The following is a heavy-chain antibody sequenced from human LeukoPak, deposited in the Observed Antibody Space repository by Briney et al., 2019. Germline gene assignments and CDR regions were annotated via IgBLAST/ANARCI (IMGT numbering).Heavy chain of an antibody. J-gene: IGHJ6*03. CDR3: ARGQRELKLWSRAYYYYMDV. Sequence: SETLSLTCAVYGGSVSGHYWSWIRQPPGKGLEWIGEINHSGSTNYNPSLKSRVTISVDTSKNQFSLKLSSVTAADTAVYYCARGQRELKLWSRAYYYYMDVWGKGTTVTVSS. CDR1: GGSVSGHY. V-gene: IGHV4-34*01. CDR2: INHSGST. D-gene: IGHD5-18*01.